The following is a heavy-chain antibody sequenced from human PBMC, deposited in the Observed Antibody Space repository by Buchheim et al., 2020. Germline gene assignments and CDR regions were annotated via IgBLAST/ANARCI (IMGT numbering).Heavy chain of an antibody. Sequence: EVQLVESGGGLVKPGGPLRLSCAASGFTFSSYSMNWVRQAPGKGLEWVSSISSTSNYIYYADSMKGRFTISRDNAKNSLYLQMSSLRAEDTAVYYCARADYIPASHFDYWGQGTL. CDR3: ARADYIPASHFDY. D-gene: IGHD4-11*01. CDR2: ISSTSNYI. J-gene: IGHJ4*02. CDR1: GFTFSSYS. V-gene: IGHV3-21*01.